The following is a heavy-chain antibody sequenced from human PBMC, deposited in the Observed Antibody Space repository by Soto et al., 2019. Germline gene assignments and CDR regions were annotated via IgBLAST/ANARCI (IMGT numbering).Heavy chain of an antibody. CDR2: IIPIFGTA. J-gene: IGHJ6*02. V-gene: IGHV1-69*13. Sequence: SVKVSCKASGGTFSSYAISWVRQAPGQGLEWMGGIIPIFGTANYAQKFQGRVTITADESTSTAYMEPSSLRSEDTAVYYCARPRTIFGVVNSIYYYGMDVWGQGTTVTVSS. D-gene: IGHD3-3*01. CDR3: ARPRTIFGVVNSIYYYGMDV. CDR1: GGTFSSYA.